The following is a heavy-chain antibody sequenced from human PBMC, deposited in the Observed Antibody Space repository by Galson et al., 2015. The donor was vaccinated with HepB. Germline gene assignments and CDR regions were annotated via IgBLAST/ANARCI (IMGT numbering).Heavy chain of an antibody. CDR1: GFTFSSYA. CDR2: ISYDGSNK. J-gene: IGHJ4*02. CDR3: ARDGLRFLEWFRFGRIDY. V-gene: IGHV3-30-3*01. D-gene: IGHD3-3*01. Sequence: LRLSCAASGFTFSSYAMHWVRQAPGKGLEWVAVISYDGSNKYYADSVKGRFTISRDNSKNTLYLQMNSLRAEDTAVYYCARDGLRFLEWFRFGRIDYWGQGTLVTVSS.